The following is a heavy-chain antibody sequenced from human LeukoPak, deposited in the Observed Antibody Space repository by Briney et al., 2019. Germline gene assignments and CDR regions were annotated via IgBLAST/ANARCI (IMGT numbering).Heavy chain of an antibody. V-gene: IGHV3-21*01. CDR2: ISSSSSYI. CDR3: ARDVRYYYGSGSYPW. D-gene: IGHD3-10*01. CDR1: GFTFSSYS. J-gene: IGHJ4*02. Sequence: GGSLRLSCAASGFTFSSYSMNWVRQAPGKGLEWVSSISSSSSYIYYADSVKGRFTISRDNAKYSLYLQMNSLRAEDTAVYYCARDVRYYYGSGSYPWWGQGTLVTVSS.